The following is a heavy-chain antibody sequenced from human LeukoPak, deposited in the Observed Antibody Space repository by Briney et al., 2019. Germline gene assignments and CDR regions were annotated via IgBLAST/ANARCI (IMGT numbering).Heavy chain of an antibody. J-gene: IGHJ4*02. CDR2: INHSGST. CDR3: ARWEGPLGGSSRLFDY. CDR1: GGSFSGYY. D-gene: IGHD2-15*01. V-gene: IGHV4-34*01. Sequence: SETLSLTCAVYGGSFSGYYWSWIRQPPGKGLEWIGEINHSGSTNYNPSLKSRVTISVDTSKNQFSLKLSSVTAADTAVYYCARWEGPLGGSSRLFDYWGQGTLVTVSS.